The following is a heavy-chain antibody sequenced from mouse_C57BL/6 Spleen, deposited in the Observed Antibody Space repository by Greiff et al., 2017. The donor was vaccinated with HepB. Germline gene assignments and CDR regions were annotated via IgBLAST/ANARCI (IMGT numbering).Heavy chain of an antibody. D-gene: IGHD2-4*01. CDR3: AIYDYVPYYYAMDY. CDR1: GFTFSDYG. CDR2: ISSGRSTI. J-gene: IGHJ4*01. V-gene: IGHV5-17*01. Sequence: EVMLVESGGGLVKPGGSLKLSCAASGFTFSDYGMHWVRQAPEKGLEWVAYISSGRSTIYYADTVKGRFTISRDNAKNTLFLQMTSLRSEDTAMYYCAIYDYVPYYYAMDYWGQGTSVTVSS.